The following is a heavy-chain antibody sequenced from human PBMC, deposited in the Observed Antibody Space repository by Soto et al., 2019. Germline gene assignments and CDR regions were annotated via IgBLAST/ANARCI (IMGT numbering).Heavy chain of an antibody. CDR3: ARDPGGHYCTSTSCLYFFDH. CDR2: ISDSGST. V-gene: IGHV3-23*01. CDR1: GFTFSNHA. D-gene: IGHD2-2*01. Sequence: EVQLLESGGALVQPGGSLRLSCAASGFTFSNHAMNWVGQAPGKGLEWVSTISDSGSTYYADSVKGRFTISRDNSKNTLYPQMNSLRAEGTAVYYCARDPGGHYCTSTSCLYFFDHWGQGTLVIVSS. J-gene: IGHJ4*02.